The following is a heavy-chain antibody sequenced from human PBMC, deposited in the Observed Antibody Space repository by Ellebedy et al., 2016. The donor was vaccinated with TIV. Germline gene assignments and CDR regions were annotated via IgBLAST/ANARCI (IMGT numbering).Heavy chain of an antibody. V-gene: IGHV4-59*01. D-gene: IGHD3-3*01. J-gene: IGHJ4*02. CDR2: IYYSGST. CDR3: GRGITARQANRAVDY. Sequence: SETLSLTCTVSGGSISSYYWSWIRQPPGKGLEWIGYIYYSGSTNYNPSLKSRVTISVDTSKNQFSLKLSSVTAADTAVYYCGRGITARQANRAVDYWGQGTLVTVSS. CDR1: GGSISSYY.